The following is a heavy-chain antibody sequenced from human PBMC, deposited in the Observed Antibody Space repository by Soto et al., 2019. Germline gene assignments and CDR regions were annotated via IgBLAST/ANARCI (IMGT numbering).Heavy chain of an antibody. CDR2: ISYDGINK. Sequence: PGGSLRLSCAASGFTFSSFGMHWVRQAPGKGLEWVAVISYDGINKYYADSVKGRFTMSRDNSKNTLYLQMNSLRAEDTAVYYCARGENTAMAFDYWGQGTLVTVSS. CDR1: GFTFSSFG. D-gene: IGHD5-18*01. V-gene: IGHV3-30*03. CDR3: ARGENTAMAFDY. J-gene: IGHJ4*02.